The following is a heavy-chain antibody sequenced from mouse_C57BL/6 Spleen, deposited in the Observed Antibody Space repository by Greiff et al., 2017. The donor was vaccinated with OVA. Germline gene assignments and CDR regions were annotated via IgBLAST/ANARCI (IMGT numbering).Heavy chain of an antibody. D-gene: IGHD1-1*01. Sequence: VQLQQPGAELVMPGASVKLSCKASGYTFTSYWMHWVKQRPGQGLEWIGEIDPSDSYTNYNQKFKGKSTLTVDKSSSTAYMQLSSLTSEDSAVYNCARWDYYGSSYGYFDYWGQGTTLTVSS. V-gene: IGHV1-69*01. CDR2: IDPSDSYT. CDR1: GYTFTSYW. CDR3: ARWDYYGSSYGYFDY. J-gene: IGHJ2*01.